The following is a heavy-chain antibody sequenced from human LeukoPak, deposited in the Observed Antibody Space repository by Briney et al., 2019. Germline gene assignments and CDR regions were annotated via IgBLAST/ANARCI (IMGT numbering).Heavy chain of an antibody. V-gene: IGHV3-23*01. CDR2: ISGGGVST. D-gene: IGHD3-10*01. J-gene: IGHJ4*02. CDR3: ALYLRVRGDY. Sequence: PGGSLRLSCAASGFTFSNHAMMWVRQAPGRGLEWVSAISGGGVSTYYTDSVKGRFTISRDNSKNTLYLHMNSLRAEDTAVYYCALYLRVRGDYWGQGTLVSVSS. CDR1: GFTFSNHA.